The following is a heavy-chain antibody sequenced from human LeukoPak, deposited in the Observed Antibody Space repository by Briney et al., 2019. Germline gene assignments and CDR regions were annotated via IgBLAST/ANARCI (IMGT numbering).Heavy chain of an antibody. V-gene: IGHV1-18*01. CDR2: ISAYNGNT. Sequence: ASVKVSFKASGYTFTSYGISWVRQAPAQGLEWMGWISAYNGNTNYARKLQGRVTMTTDTSTSTAYMELRSLRSDDTAVYYCASSYYYGSGSTVYYGMDVWGQGTTVTVSS. J-gene: IGHJ6*02. D-gene: IGHD3-10*01. CDR1: GYTFTSYG. CDR3: ASSYYYGSGSTVYYGMDV.